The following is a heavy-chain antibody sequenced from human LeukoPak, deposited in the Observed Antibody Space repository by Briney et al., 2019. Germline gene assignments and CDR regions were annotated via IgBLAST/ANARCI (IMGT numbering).Heavy chain of an antibody. V-gene: IGHV1-2*04. J-gene: IGHJ6*03. CDR1: GYTFTGYY. D-gene: IGHD6-13*01. Sequence: GASVKVSCKASGYTFTGYYMHWVRQAPGQGLEWMGWINPNSGGTNYAQKFQGWVTMTRDTSISTAYMELSRLRSDDTAVYYCAREPIAAAGPPREYYYYYMDVWGKGTTVTVSS. CDR2: INPNSGGT. CDR3: AREPIAAAGPPREYYYYYMDV.